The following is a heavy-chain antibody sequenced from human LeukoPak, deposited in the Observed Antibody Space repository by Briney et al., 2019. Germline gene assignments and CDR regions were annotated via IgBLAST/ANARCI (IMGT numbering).Heavy chain of an antibody. CDR2: ISGSGRTT. CDR1: GFTFSSYG. J-gene: IGHJ4*02. V-gene: IGHV3-23*01. CDR3: TKRGTVAVAGTEDN. Sequence: GGSLRLSCAASGFTFSSYGMHWVRQAPGKGLEWVSGISGSGRTTFYADSVKGRFTISRDNSKSTLYLQMNSLRAEDTAVYYCTKRGTVAVAGTEDNWGQGTLVTVSS. D-gene: IGHD6-19*01.